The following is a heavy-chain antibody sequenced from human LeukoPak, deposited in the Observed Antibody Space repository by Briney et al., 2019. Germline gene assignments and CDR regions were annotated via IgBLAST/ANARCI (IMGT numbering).Heavy chain of an antibody. D-gene: IGHD4-17*01. J-gene: IGHJ4*02. CDR1: GGSIGSGNW. V-gene: IGHV4-4*02. Sequence: SGTLSLTCVVSGGSIGSGNWWSWVRQSPGKGLEWIAEIHHRGNTNYNPSLKSRVTISVDTSKNQFSLKLSSVTAADTAVYYCARWGWRPTVTTLTGDYWGQGTLVTVSS. CDR3: ARWGWRPTVTTLTGDY. CDR2: IHHRGNT.